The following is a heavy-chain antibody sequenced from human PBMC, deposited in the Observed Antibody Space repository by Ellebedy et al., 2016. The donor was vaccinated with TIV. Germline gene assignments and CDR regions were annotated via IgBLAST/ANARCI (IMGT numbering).Heavy chain of an antibody. J-gene: IGHJ4*02. V-gene: IGHV2-70*11. CDR1: GFSLSTSGMC. CDR2: IDWYDDK. D-gene: IGHD3-22*01. Sequence: SGPTLVKPTQTLTLTCTFSGFSLSTSGMCVSWIRQPPGKALEWLARIDWYDDKYYSTSLKTRPTISKDTSKNQVVLTMTNMDPVDTATYYCARCPPQSSSYYDFDYWGQGTLVTVSS. CDR3: ARCPPQSSSYYDFDY.